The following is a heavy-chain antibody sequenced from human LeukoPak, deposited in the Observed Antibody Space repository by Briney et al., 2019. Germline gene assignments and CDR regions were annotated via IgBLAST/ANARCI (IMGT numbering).Heavy chain of an antibody. CDR1: GYTFGDYH. Sequence: ASVKVSCKASGYTFGDYHMHWVRQAPGQGLEWMGWINYDSGATHYAQKFQGRDTMTRDTSISTTHMDLSSLTSDDTAVYYCGRELGGGVSREDGLDPWGQGTLVPISS. CDR2: INYDSGAT. CDR3: GRELGGGVSREDGLDP. D-gene: IGHD3-3*01. J-gene: IGHJ5*02. V-gene: IGHV1-2*02.